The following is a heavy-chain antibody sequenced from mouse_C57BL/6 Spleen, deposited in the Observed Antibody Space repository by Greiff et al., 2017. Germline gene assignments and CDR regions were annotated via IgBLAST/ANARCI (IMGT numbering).Heavy chain of an antibody. J-gene: IGHJ3*01. Sequence: QVQLKQSGAELARPGASVKMSCKASGYTFTSYTMHWVKQRPGQGLEWIGYINPSSGYTKYNQKFKDKATLTADKSSSTAYMQLSSLTSEDSAVYYCARWVSGYSNYGFAYWGQGTLVTVSA. CDR1: GYTFTSYT. CDR2: INPSSGYT. CDR3: ARWVSGYSNYGFAY. V-gene: IGHV1-4*01. D-gene: IGHD2-5*01.